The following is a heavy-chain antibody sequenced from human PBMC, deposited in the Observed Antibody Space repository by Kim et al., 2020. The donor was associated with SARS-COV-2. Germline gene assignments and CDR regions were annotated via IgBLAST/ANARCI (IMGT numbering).Heavy chain of an antibody. CDR3: ATGSGDLHY. V-gene: IGHV4-39*07. D-gene: IGHD4-17*01. J-gene: IGHJ4*02. Sequence: GSTYYNPSRKSRVTISVDTSKKQFSLRLNSVTAADTAVYYCATGSGDLHYWGQGTLVTVSS. CDR2: GST.